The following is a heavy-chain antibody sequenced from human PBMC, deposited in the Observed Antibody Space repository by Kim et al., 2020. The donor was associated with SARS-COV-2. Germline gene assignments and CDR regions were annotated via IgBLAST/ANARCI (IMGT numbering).Heavy chain of an antibody. D-gene: IGHD6-13*01. J-gene: IGHJ2*01. CDR3: ARVTYSSSWYPNWYFDL. CDR1: GGSISSYY. CDR2: IYYSGST. Sequence: SETLSLTCTVSGGSISSYYWSWIRQPPGKGLEWIGYIYYSGSTNYNPSLKSRVTISVDTSKNQFSLKLSSVTAADTAVYYCARVTYSSSWYPNWYFDLWGRGTLVTVSS. V-gene: IGHV4-59*01.